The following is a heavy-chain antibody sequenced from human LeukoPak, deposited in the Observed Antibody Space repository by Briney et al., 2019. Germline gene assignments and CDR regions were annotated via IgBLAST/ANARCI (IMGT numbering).Heavy chain of an antibody. CDR1: SSYY. J-gene: IGHJ4*02. CDR2: IRYDGRNK. D-gene: IGHD7-27*01. V-gene: IGHV3-30*02. CDR3: ARDFLGKGDY. Sequence: SSYYWGWIRQPPGKGLEWVAFIRYDGRNKDYADSVKGRFTISRDNAKNSLYLQMNSLRAEDTAVYYCARDFLGKGDYWGQGTLVTVSS.